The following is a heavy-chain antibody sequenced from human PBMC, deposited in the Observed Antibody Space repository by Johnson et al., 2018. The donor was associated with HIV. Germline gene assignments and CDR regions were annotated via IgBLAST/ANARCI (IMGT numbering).Heavy chain of an antibody. CDR1: RFTFSSYA. J-gene: IGHJ3*02. V-gene: IGHV3-30*04. Sequence: QVQLVESGGGVVRPGGSLRLSCAASRFTFSSYAMHWVRQAPGKGLEWVAVIWYDGSNKYYADSVKGRFTISRDNSKNTLYLQMNRLRAEDTAVYFCARGPIADDAFDIWGQGTMVTVSS. D-gene: IGHD3-16*02. CDR3: ARGPIADDAFDI. CDR2: IWYDGSNK.